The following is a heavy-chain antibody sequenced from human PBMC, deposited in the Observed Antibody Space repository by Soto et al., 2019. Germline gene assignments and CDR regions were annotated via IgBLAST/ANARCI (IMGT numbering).Heavy chain of an antibody. Sequence: SETLSLTCAVYGGSFSGYYWSWIRQPPGKGLEWIGYIYYSGSTYYNPSLKSRVTISVDTSKNQFSLKLSSVTAADTAVYYCARASTVTTSFYYYGMDVWGQGTTVTVSS. J-gene: IGHJ6*02. D-gene: IGHD4-17*01. CDR1: GGSFSGYY. CDR2: IYYSGST. CDR3: ARASTVTTSFYYYGMDV. V-gene: IGHV4-34*01.